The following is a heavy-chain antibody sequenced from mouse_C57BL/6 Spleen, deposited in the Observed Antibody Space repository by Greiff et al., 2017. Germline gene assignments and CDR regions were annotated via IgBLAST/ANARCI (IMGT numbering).Heavy chain of an antibody. CDR1: GYTFTDHT. Sequence: QVQLQQSDAELVKPGASVKISCKVSGYTFTDHTIHWMKQRPEQGLEWIGYIYPRDGSTKYNEKFKGKATLTADKSSSTAYMQLNSLTAEDSAVYLCARALQQPPYYDYWGQGTTLTVSS. CDR3: ARALQQPPYYDY. D-gene: IGHD1-2*01. V-gene: IGHV1-78*01. J-gene: IGHJ2*01. CDR2: IYPRDGST.